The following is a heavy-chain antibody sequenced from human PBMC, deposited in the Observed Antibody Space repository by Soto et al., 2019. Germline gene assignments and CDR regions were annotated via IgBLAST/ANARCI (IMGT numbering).Heavy chain of an antibody. Sequence: QVQLMQSGAEVQKPGSSVKVSCKASGGSFSSYAINWVRQAPGQGLEWMGGIIPMFGTPNYTQKFQGRVTITADESTNTAYMELGSLRSEDTAVYYCARVIGGSGWYGSFGSWGQGTLVTVSS. CDR2: IIPMFGTP. J-gene: IGHJ4*02. V-gene: IGHV1-69*01. CDR1: GGSFSSYA. D-gene: IGHD6-19*01. CDR3: ARVIGGSGWYGSFGS.